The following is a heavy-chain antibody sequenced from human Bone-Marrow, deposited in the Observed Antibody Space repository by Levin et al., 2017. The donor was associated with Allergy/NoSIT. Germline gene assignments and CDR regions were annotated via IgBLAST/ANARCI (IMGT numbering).Heavy chain of an antibody. V-gene: IGHV3-66*01. J-gene: IGHJ4*02. CDR3: AKSPYYDFWSGYHSAYFDY. CDR1: GFTVSSHY. CDR2: IYSGGST. Sequence: GESLKIFCAASGFTVSSHYMSWVRQAPGKGLEWVSVIYSGGSTYYADSVQGRFTISRDSSKNTLYLQMNSLRAEDTAVYYCAKSPYYDFWSGYHSAYFDYWGQGTLVTVSS. D-gene: IGHD3-3*01.